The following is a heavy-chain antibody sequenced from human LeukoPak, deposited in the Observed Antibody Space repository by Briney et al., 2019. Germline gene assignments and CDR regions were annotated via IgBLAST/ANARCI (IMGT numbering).Heavy chain of an antibody. CDR3: ARDKYSSSWVDY. CDR1: GFTFSSYW. J-gene: IGHJ4*02. CDR2: INSDGSST. D-gene: IGHD6-13*01. V-gene: IGHV3-74*01. Sequence: GGSLRLSCAASGFTFSSYWMHWVRQAPGKGLVWVSRINSDGSSTSYADSVKGRFTISRDNAKSTLYLQMNSLRAEDTAVYYCARDKYSSSWVDYWGQGTLVTVSS.